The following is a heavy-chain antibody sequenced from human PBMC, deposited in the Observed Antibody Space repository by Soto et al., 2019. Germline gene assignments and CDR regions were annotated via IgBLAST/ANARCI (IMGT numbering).Heavy chain of an antibody. Sequence: QVQLVQSGAEVKKPGASVKVSCKASGYTFTSYGISWVRQAPGQGLEWMGWISAYNGNTNYAQKLQGRVTMTTDTSTRTGYMELRTLRSDDTAVYYFEREDPPSLNGGQGTLVTVSS. D-gene: IGHD2-2*01. V-gene: IGHV1-18*01. CDR3: EREDPPSLN. J-gene: IGHJ4*02. CDR1: GYTFTSYG. CDR2: ISAYNGNT.